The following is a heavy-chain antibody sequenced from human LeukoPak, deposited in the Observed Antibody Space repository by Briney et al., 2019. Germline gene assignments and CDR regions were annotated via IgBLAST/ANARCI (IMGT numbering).Heavy chain of an antibody. CDR2: INPSGGST. V-gene: IGHV1-46*01. D-gene: IGHD3-22*01. J-gene: IGHJ3*02. CDR1: GYTFTSYY. CDR3: ARGGVTMIEPDAFDI. Sequence: ASVKVSCKASGYTFTSYYMHWVRQAPGQGLEWTGIINPSGGSTSYAQKFQGRVTMTRDMSTSTVYMELSSLRSEDTAVYYCARGGVTMIEPDAFDIWGQGTMVTVSS.